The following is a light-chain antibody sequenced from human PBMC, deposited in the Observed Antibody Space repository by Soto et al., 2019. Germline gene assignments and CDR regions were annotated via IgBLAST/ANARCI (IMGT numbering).Light chain of an antibody. CDR2: DNN. Sequence: QSVLTQPPSVSAAPGQKVTISCSGSSSNIGNNYVSWYQQLPGTAPKLLIYDNNKRPSGIPDRFSGSKSGTSATLGITGLQTGDEADYYCGTWDSSLSAGPYVFGTGTKLTFL. CDR3: GTWDSSLSAGPYV. CDR1: SSNIGNNY. J-gene: IGLJ1*01. V-gene: IGLV1-51*01.